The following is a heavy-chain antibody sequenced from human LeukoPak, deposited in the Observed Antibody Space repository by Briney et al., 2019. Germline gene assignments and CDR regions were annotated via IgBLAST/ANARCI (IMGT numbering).Heavy chain of an antibody. J-gene: IGHJ3*02. D-gene: IGHD6-13*01. Sequence: GGSLRLSCAASGFTFSTYSMNWVRQAPGKGLEWVSSISSSTNYIYYADSVKGRFTISRDNAKNSLYLQMNSLRAEDTAVYYCAKDNAYRSSWYAFDIWGQGTMVTVSS. CDR2: ISSSTNYI. CDR1: GFTFSTYS. CDR3: AKDNAYRSSWYAFDI. V-gene: IGHV3-21*01.